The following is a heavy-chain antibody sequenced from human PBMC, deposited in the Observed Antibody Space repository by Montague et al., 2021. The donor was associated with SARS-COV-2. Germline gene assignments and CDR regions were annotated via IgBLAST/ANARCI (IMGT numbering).Heavy chain of an antibody. CDR2: TDXDDDK. V-gene: IGHV2-70*01. CDR1: GLPLSTSGLC. Sequence: VKPTQTLXLTCTLSGLPLSTSGLCVGWIRQPPGKSLEWLALTDXDDDKYYSPSLKTRLSISKDTSKNQVVLTMANMEPVDTATYYCARIPNDSWYVSYFDYWGQGILVTVSS. CDR3: ARIPNDSWYVSYFDY. D-gene: IGHD6-13*01. J-gene: IGHJ4*02.